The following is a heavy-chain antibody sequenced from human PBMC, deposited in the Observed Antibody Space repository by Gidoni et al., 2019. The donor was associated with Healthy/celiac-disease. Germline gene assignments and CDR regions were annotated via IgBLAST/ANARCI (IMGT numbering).Heavy chain of an antibody. Sequence: EVQLVESGGGLVQPGGSLRLSCAASGFTFSSYWMNWVRQAPGKGLGWVSRINSDGSSTSYADSVKGRFTISRDNAKNTLYLQMNSLRAEDTAVYYCARDRGRALGNWFDPWGQGTLVTVSS. CDR1: GFTFSSYW. J-gene: IGHJ5*02. CDR2: INSDGSST. V-gene: IGHV3-74*01. CDR3: ARDRGRALGNWFDP. D-gene: IGHD3-10*01.